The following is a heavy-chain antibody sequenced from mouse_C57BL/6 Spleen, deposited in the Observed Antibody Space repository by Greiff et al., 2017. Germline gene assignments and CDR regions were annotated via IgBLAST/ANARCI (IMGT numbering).Heavy chain of an antibody. D-gene: IGHD1-1*01. CDR1: GFSLTSYG. CDR2: IWRGGST. CDR3: AKNLDYYGSSTRYFDV. J-gene: IGHJ1*03. Sequence: QVQLQQSGPGLVQPSQSLSITCTVSGFSLTSYGVHWVRQSPGKGLEWLGVIWRGGSTDYNAAFMSRLSITKDNSKSQVFFKMNSLQADDTAIYYCAKNLDYYGSSTRYFDVWGTGTTVTVSS. V-gene: IGHV2-5*01.